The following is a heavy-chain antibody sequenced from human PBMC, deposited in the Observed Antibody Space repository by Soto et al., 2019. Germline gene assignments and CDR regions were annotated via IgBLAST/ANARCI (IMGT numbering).Heavy chain of an antibody. CDR2: IIPIFGTA. V-gene: IGHV1-69*01. CDR3: ARGRGVVTAMLPVWDAYDS. D-gene: IGHD2-21*02. J-gene: IGHJ3*02. CDR1: GGTFSSYA. Sequence: QVQLVQSGAEVKKPGSSVKVSCKASGGTFSSYAISWVRQAPGQGLEWMGGIIPIFGTANYAQKFEGRVKITADQSTSTAYMELSSVRSEDTAVYYCARGRGVVTAMLPVWDAYDSWGQGTMVTVSS.